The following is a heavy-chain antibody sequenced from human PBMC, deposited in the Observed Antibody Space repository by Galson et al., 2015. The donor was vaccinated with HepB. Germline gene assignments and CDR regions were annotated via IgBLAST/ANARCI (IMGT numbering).Heavy chain of an antibody. V-gene: IGHV3-15*01. CDR1: GFTFSNAW. Sequence: SLRLSCAPSGFTFSNAWMTWVRQAPGKGLEWVGRIKSKADGGTTDYAAPVKARFNISRDDSKNTVSLQMNSLRIEDTAVYYCATDGDTTLVTAADYWGQGTLVTVSS. D-gene: IGHD4-23*01. J-gene: IGHJ4*02. CDR2: IKSKADGGTT. CDR3: ATDGDTTLVTAADY.